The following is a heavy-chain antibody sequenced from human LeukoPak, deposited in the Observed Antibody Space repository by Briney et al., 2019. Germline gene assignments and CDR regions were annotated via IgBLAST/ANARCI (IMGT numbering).Heavy chain of an antibody. Sequence: SETLSLTCVVYGGSFSGYYWSWIRQPPGKGLEWIGEINHSGSTNYNPSLKSRVTISVHTSKNQFSLRLSSVTAADTAVYYCARGIGAADFWGQGILVTVSS. D-gene: IGHD3-16*01. V-gene: IGHV4-34*01. CDR2: INHSGST. J-gene: IGHJ4*02. CDR1: GGSFSGYY. CDR3: ARGIGAADF.